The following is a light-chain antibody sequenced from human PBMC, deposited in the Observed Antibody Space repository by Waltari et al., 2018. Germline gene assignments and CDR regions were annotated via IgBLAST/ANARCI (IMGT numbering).Light chain of an antibody. Sequence: QSALTQPASVSGSPGQSITISCTGTSSDVGGYNYVSWYQQHPGKAPKLMIYDVSNLPSCVSNRFSGSKSGNTASLTISGLQAEDEAYYYCSSYTSSSTYVFGTGTKVTVL. CDR1: SSDVGGYNY. J-gene: IGLJ1*01. V-gene: IGLV2-14*01. CDR3: SSYTSSSTYV. CDR2: DVS.